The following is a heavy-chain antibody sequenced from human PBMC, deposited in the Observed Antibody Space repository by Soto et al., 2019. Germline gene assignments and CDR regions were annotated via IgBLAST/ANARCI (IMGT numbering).Heavy chain of an antibody. CDR2: IYYNGST. CDR3: ARDMVRVVIKYPYGMDV. J-gene: IGHJ6*02. D-gene: IGHD3-10*01. Sequence: ETLSPTRSVPGGSVIIDSYYWSWIRQPAGKGLERIGYIYYNGSTNYNPSPKCRIPISVATSKLQFSLTPSPVTAADTAVLYCARDMVRVVIKYPYGMDVWGRGTTVTVSS. V-gene: IGHV4-61*01. CDR1: GGSVIIDSYY.